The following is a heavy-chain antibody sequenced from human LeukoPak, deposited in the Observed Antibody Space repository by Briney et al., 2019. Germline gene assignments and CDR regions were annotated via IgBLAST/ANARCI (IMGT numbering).Heavy chain of an antibody. CDR2: ISDSSSTI. CDR3: ARGQKYSSGWYGGY. D-gene: IGHD6-19*01. CDR1: GFTFSSYS. V-gene: IGHV3-48*02. Sequence: GGSLRLSCAASGFTFSSYSMNWVRQAPGKGLEWVSYISDSSSTIYYADSVKGRFTISRDNAKNSLYLQMNSLRDEDTAVYYCARGQKYSSGWYGGYWGQGTLVTVSS. J-gene: IGHJ4*02.